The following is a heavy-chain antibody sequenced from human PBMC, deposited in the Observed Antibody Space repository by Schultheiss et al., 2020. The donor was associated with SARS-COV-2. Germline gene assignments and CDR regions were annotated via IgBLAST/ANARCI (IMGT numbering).Heavy chain of an antibody. CDR2: IYYSGST. J-gene: IGHJ4*02. D-gene: IGHD1-26*01. CDR1: GGSISSYY. Sequence: GSLRLSCTVSGGSISSYYWSWIRQPPGKGLEWIGYIYYSGSTNYNPSLKSRVTISVDTSKNQFSLKLSSVTAADTAVYYCARQYSGSLTVWGQGTLVTVSS. CDR3: ARQYSGSLTV. V-gene: IGHV4-59*01.